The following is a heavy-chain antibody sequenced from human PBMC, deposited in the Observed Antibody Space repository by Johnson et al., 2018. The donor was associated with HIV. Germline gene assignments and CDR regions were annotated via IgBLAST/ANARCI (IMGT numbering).Heavy chain of an antibody. V-gene: IGHV3-49*03. D-gene: IGHD5-24*01. CDR1: GFTFGDYA. CDR3: ARTRDGYRYRDDAFDI. J-gene: IGHJ3*02. CDR2: IRSKAYGGTT. Sequence: VQLVESGGDLVQPGRSLRLSCTASGFTFGDYAINWFRQAPGKGLEWVGVIRSKAYGGTTRYAASVKGRFIISRDDSKSIAYLQMNSLKTEDTAVYYCARTRDGYRYRDDAFDIWGQGTMVTVSS.